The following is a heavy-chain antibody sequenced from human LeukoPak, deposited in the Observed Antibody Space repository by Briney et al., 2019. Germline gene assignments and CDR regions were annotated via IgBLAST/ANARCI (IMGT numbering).Heavy chain of an antibody. J-gene: IGHJ4*02. CDR1: GFTFSRYC. V-gene: IGHV3-7*03. CDR2: IKQDGSEK. CDR3: AKEHYDYVWGSYRCLDY. D-gene: IGHD3-16*02. Sequence: GGSLRLSCAPSGFTFSRYCMSWVPHAPGKGREWVANIKQDGSEKYYADCVTGRFTISRDNAKNSLYLQMNSLRAEDTAVYYCAKEHYDYVWGSYRCLDYWGQGTLVTVSS.